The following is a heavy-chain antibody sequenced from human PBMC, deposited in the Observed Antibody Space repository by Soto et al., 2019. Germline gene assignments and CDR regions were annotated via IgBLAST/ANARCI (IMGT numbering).Heavy chain of an antibody. CDR2: ISADSGYT. J-gene: IGHJ6*02. CDR1: GYIFTTYG. Sequence: QIKLVQFGGEVARPGASVTVSCEASGYIFTTYGLSWVRQTPAHGLEWMGWISADSGYTQYAQFFQGRVTMTRDTSRNTGYMTLRDLTPDDTGIYYCARDRPPGSLYGMDAWGQGTAVTVSS. V-gene: IGHV1-18*01. CDR3: ARDRPPGSLYGMDA.